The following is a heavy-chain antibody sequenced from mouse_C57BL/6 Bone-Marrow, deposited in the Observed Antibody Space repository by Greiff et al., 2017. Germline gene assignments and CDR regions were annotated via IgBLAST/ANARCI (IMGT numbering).Heavy chain of an antibody. J-gene: IGHJ2*01. CDR1: GYTFTSYG. CDR3: ARNWPPYYYGSSYRH. Sequence: QVQLKESGAELARPGASVKLSCKASGYTFTSYGISWVKQRTGQGLEWIGEIYPRSGNTYYNEKFKGKATLTADKSSSTAYMELRSLTSEDSAVYFCARNWPPYYYGSSYRHWGQGTTLTVSS. CDR2: IYPRSGNT. D-gene: IGHD1-1*01. V-gene: IGHV1-81*01.